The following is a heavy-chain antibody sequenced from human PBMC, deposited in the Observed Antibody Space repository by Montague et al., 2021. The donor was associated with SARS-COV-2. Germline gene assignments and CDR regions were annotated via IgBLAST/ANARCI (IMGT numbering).Heavy chain of an antibody. J-gene: IGHJ5*02. D-gene: IGHD3-9*01. CDR2: INHSGST. CDR3: ARERYSFSLTRGSTWFDP. Sequence: SETLSLTCAVYGGSFSGYYWSWIRQPPGKGLEWIGEINHSGSTNYNPSLKRRVTISVDTSKNQFSLKLSSVTAADTAVYYCARERYSFSLTRGSTWFDPWGQGTLVTVSS. V-gene: IGHV4-34*01. CDR1: GGSFSGYY.